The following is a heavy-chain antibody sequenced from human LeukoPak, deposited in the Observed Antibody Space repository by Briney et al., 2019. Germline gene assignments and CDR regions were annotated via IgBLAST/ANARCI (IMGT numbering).Heavy chain of an antibody. V-gene: IGHV3-23*01. Sequence: GGSLRLSCAASGFTFSSYAMSWVHQAPGKGLEWVSAISGSGGSTYYADSVKGRFTISRDNSKNTLYLQMNSLRAEDTAVYYCAKRPVGATSEYFQHWGQGTLVTVSS. CDR2: ISGSGGST. J-gene: IGHJ1*01. D-gene: IGHD1-26*01. CDR3: AKRPVGATSEYFQH. CDR1: GFTFSSYA.